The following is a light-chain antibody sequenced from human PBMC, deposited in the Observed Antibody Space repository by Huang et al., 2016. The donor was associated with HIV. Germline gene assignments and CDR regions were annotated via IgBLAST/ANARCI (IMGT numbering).Light chain of an antibody. CDR2: GAS. CDR3: QQRDNWLT. J-gene: IGKJ4*01. V-gene: IGKV3-11*01. Sequence: VVLAQSPATLSLPPGQRATLSCRASQSVKTYLAWYQQKPGQAPRLLIYGASNRAPGIPSRFSGSGSGTAFTLTISSLEPEDSASYYCQQRDNWLTFGGGTKVEI. CDR1: QSVKTY.